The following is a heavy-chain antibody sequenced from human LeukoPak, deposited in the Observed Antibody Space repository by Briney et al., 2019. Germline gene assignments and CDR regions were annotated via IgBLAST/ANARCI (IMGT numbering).Heavy chain of an antibody. CDR1: GGSFSGYY. V-gene: IGHV4-34*01. Sequence: PSETLSLTCAVYGGSFSGYYWSWIRQPPGKGLEWIGEINHSGSTNYNPSLKSRVTISVDTSKNQFSLKLSSVTAADTAVYYCARHESGSGPGDYWGQGTLVTVSS. CDR3: ARHESGSGPGDY. CDR2: INHSGST. D-gene: IGHD3-10*01. J-gene: IGHJ4*02.